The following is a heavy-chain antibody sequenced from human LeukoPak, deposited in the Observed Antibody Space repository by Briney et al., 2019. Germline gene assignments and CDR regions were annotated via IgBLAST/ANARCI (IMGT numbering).Heavy chain of an antibody. D-gene: IGHD1-26*01. CDR1: GGSISSYY. V-gene: IGHV4-59*04. Sequence: SETLSLTCTVSGGSISSYYCGWIRQPPGKGLEWIGNIYSSGSTYYNASLQSRVTISIDTSKNQFSLRLNSVTAADTAMYYCAKSGGYGLIDYWGQGTRVTVSS. CDR3: AKSGGYGLIDY. CDR2: IYSSGST. J-gene: IGHJ4*02.